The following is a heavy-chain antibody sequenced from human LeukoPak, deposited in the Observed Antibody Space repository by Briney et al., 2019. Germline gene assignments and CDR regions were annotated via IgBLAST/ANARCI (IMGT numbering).Heavy chain of an antibody. J-gene: IGHJ4*02. CDR2: INPNDGDT. Sequence: ASVTVSCKASGYAFTDYYMHWVRQAPGQGVEWMGWINPNDGDTNYAQKFQGRVTMTRDTSISTAHMEVSRLRSDDTAVYYCARANFLYCSSTTCLFDYWGQGTLVTVSS. CDR1: GYAFTDYY. D-gene: IGHD2-2*01. CDR3: ARANFLYCSSTTCLFDY. V-gene: IGHV1-2*02.